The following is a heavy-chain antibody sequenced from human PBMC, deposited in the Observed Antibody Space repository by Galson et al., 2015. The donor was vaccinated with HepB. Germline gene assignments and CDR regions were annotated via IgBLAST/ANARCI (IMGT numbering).Heavy chain of an antibody. J-gene: IGHJ6*02. CDR2: VSSGSTGR. CDR3: ARNPSSYDYYSMDV. CDR1: GFSFTSHS. Sequence: SLRLSCAASGFSFTSHSMNWVRQAPGKGLEWVSYVSSGSTGRYYVDSVRGRFTISRDNAKNSLYLHMKGLRAEDTAVYYCARNPSSYDYYSMDVWGQGTTVTVSS. V-gene: IGHV3-48*01.